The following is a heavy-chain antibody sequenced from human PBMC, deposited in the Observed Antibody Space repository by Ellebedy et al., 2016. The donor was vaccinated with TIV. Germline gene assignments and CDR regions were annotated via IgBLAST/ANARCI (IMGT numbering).Heavy chain of an antibody. CDR2: ISGSGGST. CDR3: AKEGAYYDFWSGYWGGWGVDMYGMDV. D-gene: IGHD3-3*01. V-gene: IGHV3-23*01. Sequence: GESLKISCAASGFTFSSYAMSWVRQAPGKGLEWVSAISGSGGSTYYPDSVKGRFTISRDNSKNTLYLQMNSLRAEDTAVYYCAKEGAYYDFWSGYWGGWGVDMYGMDVWGQGTTVTVSS. CDR1: GFTFSSYA. J-gene: IGHJ6*02.